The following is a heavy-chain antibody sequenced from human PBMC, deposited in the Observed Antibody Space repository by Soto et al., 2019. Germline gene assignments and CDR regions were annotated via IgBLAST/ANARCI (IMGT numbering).Heavy chain of an antibody. J-gene: IGHJ4*02. CDR1: GFTFSSYV. D-gene: IGHD1-7*01. V-gene: IGHV3-64*01. CDR2: ISSNGIST. Sequence: EGQLVESGGGLVQPGWSLRLSCAVSGFTFSSYVMHWVRQAPGKGPEYVSGISSNGISTYYANSAKGRFTISRDNPKSTLFLQMDNLRVEDTAVYYCTRAGSTDWGQGTLVTVSS. CDR3: TRAGSTD.